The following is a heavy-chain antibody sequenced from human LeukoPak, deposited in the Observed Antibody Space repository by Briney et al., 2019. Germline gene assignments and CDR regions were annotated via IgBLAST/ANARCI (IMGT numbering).Heavy chain of an antibody. J-gene: IGHJ3*02. CDR2: ISTDGSST. D-gene: IGHD3-16*01. V-gene: IGHV3-74*01. CDR3: AKALGGAFDI. CDR1: GFTFSSYW. Sequence: GGSLRLSCAASGFTFSSYWMHWVRQAPGKGLVWVSRISTDGSSTSYADFVKGRFTISRDNAKNSLYLQMNSLRAEDMALYYCAKALGGAFDIWGQGTMATVSS.